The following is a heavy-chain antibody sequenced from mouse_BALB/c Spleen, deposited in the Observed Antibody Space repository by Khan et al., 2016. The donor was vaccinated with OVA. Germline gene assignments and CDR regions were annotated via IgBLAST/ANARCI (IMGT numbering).Heavy chain of an antibody. CDR3: ARDFHYYGSRGAMDN. J-gene: IGHJ4*01. D-gene: IGHD1-1*01. V-gene: IGHV1-4*01. CDR1: GYTFTGYT. Sequence: QVQLQQSGAELARPGASVKMSCKASGYTFTGYTMHWVKQRPGQGLEWIGYIIPSTVYTNYNQKFKDKATLTADKSSSTAYMQLSSLTSEDSAVYYCARDFHYYGSRGAMDNWGQGTSVTVSS. CDR2: IIPSTVYT.